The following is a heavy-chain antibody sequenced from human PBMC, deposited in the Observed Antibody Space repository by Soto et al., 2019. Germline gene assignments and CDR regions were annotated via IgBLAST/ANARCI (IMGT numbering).Heavy chain of an antibody. D-gene: IGHD5-18*01. V-gene: IGHV4-4*02. CDR2: IHHSGST. J-gene: IGHJ4*02. CDR3: ARDHPHSYGVYYFDY. CDR1: GGFISSNNW. Sequence: SETLSLTCAVSGGFISSNNWWTWVRQSPGKGLEWIGEIHHSGSTNYNPSLSSRVTISVDKSKNQFSLKVTSVTAADTAEYYCARDHPHSYGVYYFDYWGQGTPVTVSS.